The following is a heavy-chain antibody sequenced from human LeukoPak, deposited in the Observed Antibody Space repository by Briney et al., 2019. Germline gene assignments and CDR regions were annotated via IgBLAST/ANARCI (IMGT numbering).Heavy chain of an antibody. D-gene: IGHD2-15*01. CDR3: ARQESEMTTPANRYFDL. CDR2: IFPDDSDT. J-gene: IGHJ4*02. CDR1: GYNFAHDW. V-gene: IGHV5-51*01. Sequence: HGESLKISCKGSGYNFAHDWIGWVRQMPGKGLEWMGIIFPDDSDTIYSPSFQGHVTISADKSTNTAYLQWSDLKASDSAMYYCARQESEMTTPANRYFDLWGQGTLITVSS.